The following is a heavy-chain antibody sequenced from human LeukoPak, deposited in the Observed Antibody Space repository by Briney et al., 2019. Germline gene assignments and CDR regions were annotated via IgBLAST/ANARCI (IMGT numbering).Heavy chain of an antibody. CDR2: INHSGST. CDR1: GGSFSGYY. D-gene: IGHD5-12*01. V-gene: IGHV4-34*01. Sequence: SETLSLTCAVYGGSFSGYYWSWIRQPPGKGLEWIGEINHSGSTNYNPSLKSRVTISVDTSKNQFSLKLSSVTAADTAVYYCARRRWLRPIDYWGQGTLVTVSS. J-gene: IGHJ4*02. CDR3: ARRRWLRPIDY.